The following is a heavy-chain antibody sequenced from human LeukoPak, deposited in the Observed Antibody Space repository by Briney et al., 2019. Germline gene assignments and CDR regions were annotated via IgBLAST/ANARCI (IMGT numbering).Heavy chain of an antibody. D-gene: IGHD3-10*01. J-gene: IGHJ5*02. CDR2: ISSSSSTI. V-gene: IGHV3-11*01. CDR1: GFTFSDYY. Sequence: GGSLRLSCAASGFTFSDYYMSWIRQAPGKGLEWVSYISSSSSTIYYADSVKGRFTISRDNAKNSLYLQMNSLRAEDTAVYYCARGDYYGSGSRSNWFDPWGQGTLVTVSS. CDR3: ARGDYYGSGSRSNWFDP.